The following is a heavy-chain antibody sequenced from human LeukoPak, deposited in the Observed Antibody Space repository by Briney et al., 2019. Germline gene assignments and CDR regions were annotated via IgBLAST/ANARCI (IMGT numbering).Heavy chain of an antibody. D-gene: IGHD5-12*01. Sequence: SVTVSFKASGGTFSSYAISWVRQAPGQGLEWMGRIIPILGIANYAQKFQGRVTITADKSTSTAYMELSSLRSEDTAVYYCARDLRDGYNEVDYWGQGTLVTVSS. CDR2: IIPILGIA. J-gene: IGHJ4*02. CDR1: GGTFSSYA. CDR3: ARDLRDGYNEVDY. V-gene: IGHV1-69*04.